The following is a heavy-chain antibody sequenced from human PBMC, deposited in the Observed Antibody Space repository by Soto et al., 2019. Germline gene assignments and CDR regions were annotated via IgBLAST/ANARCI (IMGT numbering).Heavy chain of an antibody. V-gene: IGHV4-30-4*01. Sequence: QVQLRESGPGLVKPSQTLSLTCTVSGGSLSSGNYYWSWIRQPPGKGLEWIGYIDYSGNTFYNPSLKSRLTVSVDTSRNQFSLRLSSVTAADTAVYYCARYGSSTSCLNFDYWGRGTLVTVSS. CDR2: IDYSGNT. D-gene: IGHD2-2*01. CDR1: GGSLSSGNYY. J-gene: IGHJ4*02. CDR3: ARYGSSTSCLNFDY.